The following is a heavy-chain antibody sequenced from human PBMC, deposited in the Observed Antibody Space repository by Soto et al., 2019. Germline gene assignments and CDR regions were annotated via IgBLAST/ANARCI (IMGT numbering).Heavy chain of an antibody. CDR2: ISYDGSNK. J-gene: IGHJ6*02. CDR3: ARDPAGAAPGRYYYYGMDV. V-gene: IGHV3-30-3*01. D-gene: IGHD6-13*01. Sequence: GSLRLSCAASGFTFSSYAMHWVRQAPGKGLEWVAVISYDGSNKYYADSVKGRFTISRDNSKNTLYLQMNSLRAEDTAVYYCARDPAGAAPGRYYYYGMDVWGQGTTVTVSS. CDR1: GFTFSSYA.